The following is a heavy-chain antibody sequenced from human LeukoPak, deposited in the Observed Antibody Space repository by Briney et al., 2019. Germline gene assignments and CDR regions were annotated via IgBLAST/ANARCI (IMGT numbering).Heavy chain of an antibody. Sequence: SETLSLTCAVYGGSFSGYYWSWIRQPPGKGLEWIGYIYYSGSTNYNPSLKSRVTISVDTSKNQFSLKLSSVTAADTAVYYCARDLGIAVAGRHIPFDIWGQGTMVTVSS. CDR3: ARDLGIAVAGRHIPFDI. J-gene: IGHJ3*02. V-gene: IGHV4-59*01. CDR1: GGSFSGYY. D-gene: IGHD6-19*01. CDR2: IYYSGST.